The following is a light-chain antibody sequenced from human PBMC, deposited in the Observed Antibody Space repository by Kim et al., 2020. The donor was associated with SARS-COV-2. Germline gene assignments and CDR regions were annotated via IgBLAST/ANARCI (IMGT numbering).Light chain of an antibody. V-gene: IGKV1-39*01. CDR1: QSISTY. CDR3: QQNYSNPPT. CDR2: AAS. J-gene: IGKJ1*01. Sequence: DIQMTQSPSSLSASVGDRVTITCRASQSISTYLNWHQQKPGKAPKYLIYAASSLQSGVPSRFSGSGSGTDFTLTINSLQPEDFATYYCQQNYSNPPTFGQGTKVDIK.